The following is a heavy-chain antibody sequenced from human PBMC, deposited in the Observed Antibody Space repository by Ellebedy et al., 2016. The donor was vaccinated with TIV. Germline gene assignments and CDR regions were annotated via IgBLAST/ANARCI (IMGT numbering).Heavy chain of an antibody. J-gene: IGHJ3*02. CDR2: IYPSDSDT. D-gene: IGHD2/OR15-2a*01. Sequence: KVSCKGSGYTFTSYWIGWVRQMPGKGLEWMGIIYPSDSDTRYSPSFQGQVTISAAKSISTAYLQWSSLKASDTAMYYCARLVLRTTSTRGDVFDIWGQGTMVTVSS. CDR3: ARLVLRTTSTRGDVFDI. CDR1: GYTFTSYW. V-gene: IGHV5-51*01.